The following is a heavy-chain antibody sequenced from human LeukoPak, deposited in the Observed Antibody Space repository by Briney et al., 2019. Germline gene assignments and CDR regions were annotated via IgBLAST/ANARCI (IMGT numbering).Heavy chain of an antibody. D-gene: IGHD6-6*01. CDR2: ISSSGGAI. J-gene: IGHJ3*02. CDR3: AREYSSSSGRAFDI. Sequence: GGSLRLSCAASGFTFTSYSMNWVRQAPGKGLEWVSYISSSGGAIYYTGSVKGRFAISRDNGKNSLYLQMNSLRAEDTALYYCAREYSSSSGRAFDIWGQGTMVTVSS. CDR1: GFTFTSYS. V-gene: IGHV3-48*01.